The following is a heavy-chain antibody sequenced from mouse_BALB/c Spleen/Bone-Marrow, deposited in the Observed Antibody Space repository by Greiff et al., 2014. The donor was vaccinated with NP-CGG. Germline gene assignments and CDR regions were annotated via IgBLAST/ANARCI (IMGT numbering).Heavy chain of an antibody. CDR2: IYPGNSDT. CDR3: TRFGGTYDCYFDV. J-gene: IGHJ1*01. V-gene: IGHV1-5*01. CDR1: GYSFTNYW. D-gene: IGHD1-1*02. Sequence: VQLQQSGTVLARPGASVKMSCKASGYSFTNYWMRWVKQRPGQGLEWIGAIYPGNSDTTYNQKFKGKAKLTAVTSASTAYMELSSLTNEDSAVYYCTRFGGTYDCYFDVWGAGTTVTVSS.